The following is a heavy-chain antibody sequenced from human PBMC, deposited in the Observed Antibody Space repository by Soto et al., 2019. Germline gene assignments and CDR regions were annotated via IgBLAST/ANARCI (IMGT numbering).Heavy chain of an antibody. CDR2: IGTAGDT. CDR3: ARVPTMVRAVRPVYYYGMDV. Sequence: HPGGSLRLSCAASGFTFSSYDMHWVRQATGKGLEWVSAIGTAGDTYYPGSVKGRFTISRENAKNSLYLQMNSLRAGDTAVYYCARVPTMVRAVRPVYYYGMDVWGQGTTVTVSS. V-gene: IGHV3-13*04. CDR1: GFTFSSYD. J-gene: IGHJ6*02. D-gene: IGHD3-10*01.